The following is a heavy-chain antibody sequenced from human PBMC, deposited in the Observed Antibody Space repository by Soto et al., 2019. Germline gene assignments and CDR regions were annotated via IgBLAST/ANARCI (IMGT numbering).Heavy chain of an antibody. Sequence: QVQLEESGPGLVKPSQTLSLTCSVSGGSFSSDSFIWSWVRQFPGKGLEWIGYIYYSGTTYYNPSLRSRVMMSVDTSKNQFSLHLSSVTAADTAVYYCARDHKWDGMDVWGQEATVTVSS. D-gene: IGHD1-26*01. V-gene: IGHV4-31*03. CDR2: IYYSGTT. J-gene: IGHJ6*02. CDR1: GGSFSSDSFI. CDR3: ARDHKWDGMDV.